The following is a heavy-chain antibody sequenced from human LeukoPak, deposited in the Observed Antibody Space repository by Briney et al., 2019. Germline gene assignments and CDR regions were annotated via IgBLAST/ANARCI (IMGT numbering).Heavy chain of an antibody. D-gene: IGHD2/OR15-2a*01. Sequence: ASETLSLTCAVYGGSFSGYYWSWIRQPPGKGLEWIGEINHSGSTNYNPSLKNRVTISVDTSKNQFSLKLSSVTAADTAVYYCARGSMLFDPWGQGTLVTVSS. CDR1: GGSFSGYY. V-gene: IGHV4-34*01. CDR2: INHSGST. CDR3: ARGSMLFDP. J-gene: IGHJ5*02.